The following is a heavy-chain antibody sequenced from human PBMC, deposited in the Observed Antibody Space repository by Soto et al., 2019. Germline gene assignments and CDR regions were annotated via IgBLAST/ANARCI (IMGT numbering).Heavy chain of an antibody. V-gene: IGHV4-59*01. CDR3: GRGFSSGWGLAIDY. CDR2: IYYSGST. D-gene: IGHD6-19*01. J-gene: IGHJ4*02. Sequence: SETLSLTCTVSGGSIFSYYWSWILQSPGKGLEWIGYIYYSGSTNYNPSLKSRVTISVDMSKSQLSLKLSSVTAADTAVYYCGRGFSSGWGLAIDYWGQETRVTVSS. CDR1: GGSIFSYY.